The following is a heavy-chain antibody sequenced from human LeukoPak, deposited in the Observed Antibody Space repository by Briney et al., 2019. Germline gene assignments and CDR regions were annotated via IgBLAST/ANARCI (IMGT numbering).Heavy chain of an antibody. Sequence: GGSLRLSCAASGFTFDDYAMHWVRQAPGKGLEWVSGISWNSGSIGYADSVKGRFTISRDNAKNSLYLQMNSLRAEDTAVYYCARSESGYCSGGSRYHNFDYWGQGTLVTVSS. CDR1: GFTFDDYA. CDR3: ARSESGYCSGGSRYHNFDY. CDR2: ISWNSGSI. D-gene: IGHD2-15*01. J-gene: IGHJ4*02. V-gene: IGHV3-9*01.